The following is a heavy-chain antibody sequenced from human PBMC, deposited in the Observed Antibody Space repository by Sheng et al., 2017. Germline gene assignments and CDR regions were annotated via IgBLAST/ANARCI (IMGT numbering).Heavy chain of an antibody. J-gene: IGHJ3*02. CDR2: ISSSSSTI. CDR3: ARGPQVAFFDI. V-gene: IGHV3-48*01. CDR1: GFTFSSYS. Sequence: EVQLVESGGGLVQPGGSLRLSCAASGFTFSSYSMNWVRQAPGKGLEWVSYISSSSSTIYYADSVKGRFTISRDNAKNSLYLQMNSLRAEDTAVYYCARGPQVAFFDIWGQGTMVTVSS.